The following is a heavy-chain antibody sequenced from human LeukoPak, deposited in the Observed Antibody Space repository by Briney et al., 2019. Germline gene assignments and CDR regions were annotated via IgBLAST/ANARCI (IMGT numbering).Heavy chain of an antibody. CDR3: ARDGPLEYYYDSSGYYYVFDY. CDR1: GFTSSSYG. V-gene: IGHV3-30*03. J-gene: IGHJ4*02. Sequence: RRSLTPSCAASGFTSSSYGMHWVRHAPGRGLEWVAVISYDGSNTYYADSVKGRFTISRDNSKNTLYLQMNSLRAEDTAVYYCARDGPLEYYYDSSGYYYVFDYWGQGTLVTVSS. CDR2: ISYDGSNT. D-gene: IGHD3-22*01.